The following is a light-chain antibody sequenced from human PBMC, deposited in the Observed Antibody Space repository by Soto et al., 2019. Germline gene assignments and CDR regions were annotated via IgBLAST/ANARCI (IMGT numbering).Light chain of an antibody. Sequence: EFGLTQSPGTLSLTPGERATLSCRASQSVTNNLAWYQHKPGQAPRLLIYGASTRATGIPARFSGSGSGTEFTLTFSSLQSEDFAVYYCQQYNNWPLTFGQGTKVDI. CDR2: GAS. J-gene: IGKJ1*01. V-gene: IGKV3-15*01. CDR3: QQYNNWPLT. CDR1: QSVTNN.